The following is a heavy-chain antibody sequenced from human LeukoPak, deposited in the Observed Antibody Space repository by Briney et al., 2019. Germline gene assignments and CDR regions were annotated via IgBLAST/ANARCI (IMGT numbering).Heavy chain of an antibody. J-gene: IGHJ5*02. CDR3: ARALTTDHSDRWFDP. Sequence: RGSLTLSFAVSGFIFSPSWMSWLRQAPGKEREWVAYIKLFGDEQYYGDSVKGRFIISRDNAKNSLYLQMHSLRADDTAVYYCARALTTDHSDRWFDPWGQGTLVTVSS. CDR2: IKLFGDEQ. D-gene: IGHD4-17*01. CDR1: GFIFSPSW. V-gene: IGHV3-7*01.